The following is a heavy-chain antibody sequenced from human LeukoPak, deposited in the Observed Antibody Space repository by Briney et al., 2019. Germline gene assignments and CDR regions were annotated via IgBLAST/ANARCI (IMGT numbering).Heavy chain of an antibody. D-gene: IGHD6-19*01. V-gene: IGHV3-30*02. CDR3: APRGIAVAGPFDY. CDR1: GFTFSSYG. Sequence: PGGSLRLSCAASGFTFSSYGMHWVRQAPGKGLEWVAFIQYNGGSKYYADSVKGRFTISRDNSKNTLYLQMNSLGTEDPAVYYCAPRGIAVAGPFDYWGQGTLVTVSS. J-gene: IGHJ4*02. CDR2: IQYNGGSK.